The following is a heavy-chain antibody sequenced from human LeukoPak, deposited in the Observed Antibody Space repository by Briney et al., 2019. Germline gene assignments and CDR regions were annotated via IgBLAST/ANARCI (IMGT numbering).Heavy chain of an antibody. Sequence: GGCLRLSCAASGFTFSSYEMNWVRQAPGKGLEWLSYISSSGATIYYADSVKGRFTISRDNAKRSVYLQMNSLRVEDTAVYYCARDIHSVAFDIWGQGTMVTVSS. CDR1: GFTFSSYE. CDR2: ISSSGATI. V-gene: IGHV3-48*03. CDR3: ARDIHSVAFDI. J-gene: IGHJ3*02.